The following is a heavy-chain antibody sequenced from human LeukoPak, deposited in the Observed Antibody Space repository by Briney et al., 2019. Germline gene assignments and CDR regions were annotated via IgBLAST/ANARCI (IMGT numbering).Heavy chain of an antibody. J-gene: IGHJ4*02. D-gene: IGHD2-15*01. V-gene: IGHV4-31*03. CDR3: ARVYCSGGSCCFDY. CDR2: IYYSGST. Sequence: PSEALSLTCTVSGGSISSGGYYWSWVRQHPGKGLEWIGYIYYSGSTYYNPSLKSRVTISVDTSKNQFSLKLSSVTAADTAVYYCARVYCSGGSCCFDYWGQGTLVTVSS. CDR1: GGSISSGGYY.